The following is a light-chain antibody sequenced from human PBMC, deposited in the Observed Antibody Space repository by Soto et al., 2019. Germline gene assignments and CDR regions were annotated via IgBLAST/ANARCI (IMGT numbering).Light chain of an antibody. J-gene: IGLJ3*02. V-gene: IGLV2-14*01. CDR2: GVS. CDR3: SSYTSSITWV. Sequence: QSALTQPASVSGSPGQSITIYCTGTSSDVGGYNYVSWYQQHPGKAPKLMIYGVSHRPSGVSNRFSGSKSGNTASLTISGLQAEDEADYYCSSYTSSITWVFGGGTKLTVL. CDR1: SSDVGGYNY.